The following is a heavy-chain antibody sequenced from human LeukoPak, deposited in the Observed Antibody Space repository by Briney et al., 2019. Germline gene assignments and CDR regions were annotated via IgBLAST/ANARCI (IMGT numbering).Heavy chain of an antibody. CDR2: ISYDGSNK. D-gene: IGHD3-22*01. J-gene: IGHJ3*02. CDR1: GFTFSSYG. V-gene: IGHV3-30*03. CDR3: ARGYYYDSSGYYPDAFDI. Sequence: GGSLRLSCAASGFTFSSYGMHWVRQAPGKGLEWVAVISYDGSNKYYADSVKGRLTISRDNSKNTLYLQMNSLRAEDTAVYYCARGYYYDSSGYYPDAFDIWGQGTMVTVSS.